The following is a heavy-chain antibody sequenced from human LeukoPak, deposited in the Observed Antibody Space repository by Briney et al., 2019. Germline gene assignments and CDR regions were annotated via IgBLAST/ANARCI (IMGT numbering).Heavy chain of an antibody. V-gene: IGHV1-8*01. J-gene: IGHJ4*02. CDR3: VRVVGRGIFDS. Sequence: GASVKVSCKTSGYTFTNYEIHWVRQAPGQGLEWMGWMNPNSGNAGSPRNFQGRVTMTRNTSISTAYMAVRSLRSEDTAVFYCVRVVGRGIFDSWGQGTLVTVSS. CDR2: MNPNSGNA. D-gene: IGHD3-10*01. CDR1: GYTFTNYE.